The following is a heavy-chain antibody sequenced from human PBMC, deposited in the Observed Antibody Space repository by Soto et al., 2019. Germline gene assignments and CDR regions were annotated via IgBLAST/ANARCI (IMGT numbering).Heavy chain of an antibody. CDR2: ISGSGGST. CDR3: ASRSSGWYFDY. V-gene: IGHV3-23*01. J-gene: IGHJ4*02. D-gene: IGHD6-19*01. Sequence: RCVIQGPGKGLEWVSVISGSGGSTYYADSVKGRFTISRDNSKNTLYLQMNSLRAEDTAVYYCASRSSGWYFDYWGQGTLVTVSS.